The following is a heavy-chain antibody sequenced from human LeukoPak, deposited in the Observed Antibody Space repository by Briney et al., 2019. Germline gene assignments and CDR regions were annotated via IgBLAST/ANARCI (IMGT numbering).Heavy chain of an antibody. CDR2: TYYRSKWYN. CDR1: GDSVSSNSAA. J-gene: IGHJ6*02. V-gene: IGHV6-1*01. D-gene: IGHD3-10*01. Sequence: SQTLSLTCAISGDSVSSNSAAWNWIRQSPSRGLGWLGRTYYRSKWYNDYAVSVKSRITINPDTSKNQFSLQLNSVTPEDTAVYYCASSVVRGVYYYYYGMDVWGQGTTVTVSS. CDR3: ASSVVRGVYYYYYGMDV.